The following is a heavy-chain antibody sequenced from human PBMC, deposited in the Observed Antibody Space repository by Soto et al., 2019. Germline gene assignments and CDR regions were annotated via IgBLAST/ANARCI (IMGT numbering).Heavy chain of an antibody. V-gene: IGHV3-30-3*01. CDR1: GFTFSSYA. Sequence: QVQLVESGGGVVQPGRSLRLSCAASGFTFSSYAMSWVRQAPGKGLEWVAATSYDGSKEYYADSVKGRFTVSRDNSKNTLDLQMNSLRAEDTALYYCAGVQYGGNSVSNYWGQGTLVTVSS. CDR2: TSYDGSKE. D-gene: IGHD4-4*01. J-gene: IGHJ4*02. CDR3: AGVQYGGNSVSNY.